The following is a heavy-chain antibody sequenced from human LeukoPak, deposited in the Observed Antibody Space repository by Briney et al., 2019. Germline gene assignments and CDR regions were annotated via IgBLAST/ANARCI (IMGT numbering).Heavy chain of an antibody. CDR3: VGLSAFDI. J-gene: IGHJ3*02. D-gene: IGHD3-16*02. V-gene: IGHV3-30*04. CDR1: GFSFSSYA. CDR2: ISYDGSNK. Sequence: GGSLRLSCAASGFSFSSYAMHWVRQAPGKGLEWVAVISYDGSNKYYADSVKGRFTISRDNSKNTLYLQMNSLRAEDTGVYYCVGLSAFDIWGQGTMVTVSS.